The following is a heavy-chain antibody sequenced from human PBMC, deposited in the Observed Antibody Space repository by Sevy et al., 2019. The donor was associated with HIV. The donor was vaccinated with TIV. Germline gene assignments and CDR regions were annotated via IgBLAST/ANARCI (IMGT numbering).Heavy chain of an antibody. CDR1: GYNFLSDG. V-gene: IGHV1-18*01. CDR3: ARVPTYYYGSATYFDS. J-gene: IGHJ4*02. CDR2: IGLYNGNA. D-gene: IGHD3-10*01. Sequence: ASVKVSCQASGYNFLSDGITWVRQAPGQGLEWMAWIGLYNGNANYAQKFRDRVTMTTDTSTNTAYLELRSLRSDDTAAYYCARVPTYYYGSATYFDSWGQGSLVTVSS.